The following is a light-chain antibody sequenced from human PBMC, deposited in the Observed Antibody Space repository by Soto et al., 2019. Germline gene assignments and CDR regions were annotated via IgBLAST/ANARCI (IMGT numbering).Light chain of an antibody. CDR2: DAS. V-gene: IGKV3-11*01. J-gene: IGKJ4*01. Sequence: DIVLTQSPATLSLSPGERATLSCRASQSVTNYLAWYQQRPGQAPRLLIYDASTRATGIPARFSGSGSGTDFSLTISSLEPEDFAVYYCQQRTNWLPLTFGGGTKVEIK. CDR3: QQRTNWLPLT. CDR1: QSVTNY.